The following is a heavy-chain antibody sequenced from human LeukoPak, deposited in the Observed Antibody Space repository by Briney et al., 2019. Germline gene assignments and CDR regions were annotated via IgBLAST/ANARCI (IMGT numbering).Heavy chain of an antibody. D-gene: IGHD3-22*01. CDR2: IRYDGSDK. J-gene: IGHJ4*02. Sequence: GGCLRLSCTASGFVLRSFDMHWVRQAPDKGLEWVASIRYDGSDKSYADSVKGRFTVSRNNSQNTLFLQMSSLKTEDTAVYYCAKDRGDYFDTTSHSFDSWGQGTLVTVSS. V-gene: IGHV3-30*02. CDR3: AKDRGDYFDTTSHSFDS. CDR1: GFVLRSFD.